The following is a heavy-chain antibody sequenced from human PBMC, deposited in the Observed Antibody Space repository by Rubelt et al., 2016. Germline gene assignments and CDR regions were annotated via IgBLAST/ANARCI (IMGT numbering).Heavy chain of an antibody. V-gene: IGHV4-4*01. CDR1: GGSFRSYTW. Sequence: QVQLQESGPGRVKHSGTLSLTCGVTGGSFRSYTWWSWVRQPPGKGLEWIGEIYHSRNNKYNPSLKSRVILSLDKSNSQISLELSSVTAAATAVYWCARENLRELGLFDPWGQGTLVTVSS. D-gene: IGHD6-13*01. CDR2: IYHSRNN. J-gene: IGHJ5*02. CDR3: ARENLRELGLFDP.